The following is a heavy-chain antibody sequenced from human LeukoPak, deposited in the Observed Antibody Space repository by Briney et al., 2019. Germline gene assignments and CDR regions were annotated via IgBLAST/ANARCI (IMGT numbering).Heavy chain of an antibody. CDR1: GFTFSSYA. J-gene: IGHJ4*02. CDR2: ISGSGGST. Sequence: GGSLRLSCAASGFTFSSYAMSWVRQAPGKGLEWVSAISGSGGSTYYADSVKGRFTISRDNSKNTLYLQMNSLRAEDTAVYYCARDEPDYGDYRGLKYYFDYWGQGTLVTVSS. V-gene: IGHV3-23*01. CDR3: ARDEPDYGDYRGLKYYFDY. D-gene: IGHD4-17*01.